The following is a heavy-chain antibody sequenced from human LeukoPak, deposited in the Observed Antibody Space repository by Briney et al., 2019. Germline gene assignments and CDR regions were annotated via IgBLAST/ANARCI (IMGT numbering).Heavy chain of an antibody. D-gene: IGHD6-13*01. CDR3: ARAPRWQQLVPGYFDY. CDR2: ITSYGDNT. Sequence: LTGGSLRLSCVASGFTFSGHTMHWVRQAPGKGLEYVSAITSYGDNTYYANSVKGRFTISRDNSKNTLYLQMGSLRVEDMAVYYCARAPRWQQLVPGYFDYWGQGTLVIVSS. CDR1: GFTFSGHT. J-gene: IGHJ4*02. V-gene: IGHV3-64*01.